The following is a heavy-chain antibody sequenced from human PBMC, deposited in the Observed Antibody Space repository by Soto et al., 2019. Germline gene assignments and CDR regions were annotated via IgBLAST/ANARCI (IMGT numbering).Heavy chain of an antibody. J-gene: IGHJ6*02. V-gene: IGHV1-18*01. CDR1: GYTLTTYG. Sequence: QVQLVQSGAEVKNPGASVKVSCKASGYTLTTYGISWVRQAPGQGLEWMGWISVYNGNTNYAQKVQGRVTMTTDTSTSTAYMELRSLKSDDTAVYYCARVIGAKGLHGMDVWGQGTTVTVSS. CDR3: ARVIGAKGLHGMDV. CDR2: ISVYNGNT. D-gene: IGHD2-21*01.